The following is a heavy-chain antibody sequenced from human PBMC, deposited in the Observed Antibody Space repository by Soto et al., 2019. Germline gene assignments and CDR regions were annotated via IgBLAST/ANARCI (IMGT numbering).Heavy chain of an antibody. V-gene: IGHV3-21*01. Sequence: GGSLRLSCAASGFTFSSYAMSWVRQAPGEGLEWVSAISSSSSYIYYADSVKGRFTISRDNAKNSLYLQMNSLRAEDTAVYYCARTKRLAAAALDYWGQGTLVTVSS. J-gene: IGHJ4*02. CDR1: GFTFSSYA. CDR3: ARTKRLAAAALDY. D-gene: IGHD6-13*01. CDR2: ISSSSSYI.